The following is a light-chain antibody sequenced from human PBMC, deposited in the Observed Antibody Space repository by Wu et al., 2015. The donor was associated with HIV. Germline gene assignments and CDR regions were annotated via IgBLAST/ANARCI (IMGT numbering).Light chain of an antibody. J-gene: IGKJ1*01. CDR2: GAS. CDR3: QQASSFPHT. Sequence: EIVMTQSPATLSVSPGERATLSCRASQSVSSNLAWYQQKPGQAPRLLIYGASTRATGIPARFSGSGSGTEFTLTIDNLQTVDFATYYCQQASSFPHTFGQGTRVEVK. V-gene: IGKV3-15*01. CDR1: QSVSSN.